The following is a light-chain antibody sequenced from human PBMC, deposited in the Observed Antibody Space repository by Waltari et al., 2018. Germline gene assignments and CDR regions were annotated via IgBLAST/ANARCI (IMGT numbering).Light chain of an antibody. V-gene: IGLV2-11*01. J-gene: IGLJ1*01. CDR2: AVT. Sequence: QSALTQPRSVSGSPGQSVTISCTGTSRDVGDYNYVSWYQHHPGKTPKVMIFAVTKRPSGVPDRFSGSKSGNTASLTISGLQAEDEADYFCCSYAGSSLFVFGTGTKVTVL. CDR3: CSYAGSSLFV. CDR1: SRDVGDYNY.